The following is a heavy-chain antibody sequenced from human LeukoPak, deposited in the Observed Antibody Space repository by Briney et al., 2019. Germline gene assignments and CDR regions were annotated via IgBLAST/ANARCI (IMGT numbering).Heavy chain of an antibody. V-gene: IGHV3-23*01. CDR2: ISGSDGST. D-gene: IGHD3-22*01. Sequence: GGSLRLSCAASGFTFSSYAMSWVRQAPGKGLEWVLAISGSDGSTYYADSVKGRFTISRDNSKNTLYLQMNSLRAEDTAVYYCAKSKRTAYYYDSSGYYYADYWGQGTLVTVSS. CDR1: GFTFSSYA. CDR3: AKSKRTAYYYDSSGYYYADY. J-gene: IGHJ4*02.